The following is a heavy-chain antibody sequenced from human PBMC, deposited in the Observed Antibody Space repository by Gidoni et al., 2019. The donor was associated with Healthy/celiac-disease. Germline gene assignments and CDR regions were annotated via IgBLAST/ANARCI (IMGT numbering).Heavy chain of an antibody. CDR1: GFTFSSYG. CDR2: ISYDGSNK. CDR3: SVYTKLFNY. Sequence: QVQLVASGGGVVQPGRSLRLSCAASGFTFSSYGMHWVRQAPGKGLEWVAVISYDGSNKYYADSVKCRFTISRDNSKNTLYLQMNSLRAEDTAVYYCSVYTKLFNYWGQGTLVTVSS. J-gene: IGHJ4*02. D-gene: IGHD2-8*01. V-gene: IGHV3-30*03.